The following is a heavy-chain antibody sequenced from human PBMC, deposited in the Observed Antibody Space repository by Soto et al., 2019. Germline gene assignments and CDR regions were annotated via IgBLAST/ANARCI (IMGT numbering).Heavy chain of an antibody. CDR3: AREVPGTDYYYMDV. V-gene: IGHV4-34*01. J-gene: IGHJ6*03. CDR1: GGSLNGFQ. CDR2: IDHGGSA. D-gene: IGHD3-10*01. Sequence: QVHLQQWGAGLVRPSETLFLTCAVYGGSLNGFQWSWIRQAPGKRLEWIGQIDHGGSANYNPSLKSRVILSVDLSKSQLSLTVTSVTAADSAVYYCAREVPGTDYYYMDVWGKGTTVTVSS.